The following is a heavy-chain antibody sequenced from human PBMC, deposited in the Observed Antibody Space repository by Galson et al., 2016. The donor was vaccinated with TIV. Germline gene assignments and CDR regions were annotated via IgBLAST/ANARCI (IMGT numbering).Heavy chain of an antibody. Sequence: CAASGFIFSNFWMHWVRHVPGKGLVWVARIKSDGTVTNYADSVKGRFTISRDNAKDTRYLQMNSRRADDTAVYYCVRDYLLASPGDDFDYWGQGTLVSVSS. J-gene: IGHJ4*02. CDR3: VRDYLLASPGDDFDY. CDR1: GFIFSNFW. CDR2: IKSDGTVT. V-gene: IGHV3-74*01. D-gene: IGHD3-10*01.